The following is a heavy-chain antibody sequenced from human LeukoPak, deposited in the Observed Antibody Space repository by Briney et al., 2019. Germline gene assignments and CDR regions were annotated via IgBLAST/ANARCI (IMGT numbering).Heavy chain of an antibody. V-gene: IGHV4-31*03. D-gene: IGHD6-19*01. J-gene: IGHJ4*02. CDR1: GDSINSGVYY. Sequence: SQPLSLTCTVSGDSINSGVYYWSWIRQLPGKGLEWIGYIFYGGNTYYNPSLKSRVTVSIDTSNNQFSLKLNSVTGADTAVYYCARDSSGYLLLDYWGQGTLVTVSS. CDR3: ARDSSGYLLLDY. CDR2: IFYGGNT.